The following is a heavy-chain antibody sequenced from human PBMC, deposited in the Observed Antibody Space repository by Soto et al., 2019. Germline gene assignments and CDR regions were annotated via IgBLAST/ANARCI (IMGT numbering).Heavy chain of an antibody. Sequence: SETLSLTCTVSGGSISSSSYYWGWIRQPPGKGLEWIGSIYYSGSTYYNPSLKSRVTISVDTSKNQFSLKLSSVTAADTAVYYCARLTTVVTYDAFDIWGQGTMVTVSS. CDR2: IYYSGST. V-gene: IGHV4-39*01. J-gene: IGHJ3*02. CDR3: ARLTTVVTYDAFDI. CDR1: GGSISSSSYY. D-gene: IGHD4-17*01.